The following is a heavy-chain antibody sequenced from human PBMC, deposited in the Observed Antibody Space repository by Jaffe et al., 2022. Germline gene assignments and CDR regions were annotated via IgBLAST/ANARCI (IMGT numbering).Heavy chain of an antibody. CDR1: GGSISSSSYY. Sequence: QLQLQESGPGLVKPSETLSLTCTVSGGSISSSSYYWGWIRQPPGKGLEWIGSIYYSGSTYYNPSLKSRVTISVDTSKNQFSLKLSSVTAADTAVYYCAASDYYDSSGLNWFDPWGQGTLVTVSS. CDR2: IYYSGST. D-gene: IGHD3-22*01. J-gene: IGHJ5*02. CDR3: AASDYYDSSGLNWFDP. V-gene: IGHV4-39*01.